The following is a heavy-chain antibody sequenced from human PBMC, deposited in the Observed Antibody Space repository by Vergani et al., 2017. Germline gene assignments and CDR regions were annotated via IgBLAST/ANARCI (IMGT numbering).Heavy chain of an antibody. CDR1: GFTFRNYA. CDR2: VSGSSATP. V-gene: IGHV3-23*01. CDR3: AKDPRLKEDYYYYYMDV. Sequence: EVQLLESGGGLAQPGGSLRLSCAASGFTFRNYAMTWVRQAPGKGLEWVSSVSGSSATPYYADSVKGRFTISRDNSKNTLYLQMNSLRAEDTAVYYCAKDPRLKEDYYYYYMDVWGKGTTVTVSS. J-gene: IGHJ6*03.